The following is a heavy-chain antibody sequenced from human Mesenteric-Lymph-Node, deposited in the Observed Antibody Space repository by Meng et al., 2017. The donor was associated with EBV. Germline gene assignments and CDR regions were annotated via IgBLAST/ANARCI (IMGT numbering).Heavy chain of an antibody. D-gene: IGHD3-22*01. CDR2: ITPNSGGT. CDR3: AREADYYDSSGYYLGQYYFDF. CDR1: RYTFISYY. Sequence: QVQLVQAGAGVKKPGASVKVSCKASRYTFISYYIHWLRQAPGQGPEWMGRITPNSGGTNYAQKFQGRVTMTRDTSITTAYMELSGLRSDDTALYYCAREADYYDSSGYYLGQYYFDFWGQGTLVTVSS. V-gene: IGHV1-2*06. J-gene: IGHJ4*02.